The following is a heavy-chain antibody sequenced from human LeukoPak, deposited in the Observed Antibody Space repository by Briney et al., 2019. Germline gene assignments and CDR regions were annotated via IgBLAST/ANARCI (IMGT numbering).Heavy chain of an antibody. CDR1: GGSISSYY. J-gene: IGHJ3*02. Sequence: PSETLSLTCTVSGGSISSYYWSWIRQPPGKGLEWVGYIYYSGSTNYNPSLKSRVTISVDTSKNQFSLKLSSVTAADTAVYYCARHGDYVTPSDAFDIWGQGTMVTVSS. CDR2: IYYSGST. CDR3: ARHGDYVTPSDAFDI. D-gene: IGHD4-17*01. V-gene: IGHV4-59*08.